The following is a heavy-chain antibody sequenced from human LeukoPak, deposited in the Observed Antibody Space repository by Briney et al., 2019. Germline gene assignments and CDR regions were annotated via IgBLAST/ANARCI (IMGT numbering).Heavy chain of an antibody. CDR3: ARGSRITD. J-gene: IGHJ4*02. CDR2: IYCSGST. CDR1: GGSISSYY. V-gene: IGHV4-59*01. D-gene: IGHD3-10*01. Sequence: SETLSLTCTVSGGSISSYYWNWIRQPPGKGLEWIGYIYCSGSTNYNPSLKSRVTISLDTSKNQFSLKLSSATAADTAVYYCARGSRITDWGQGTLVTVSS.